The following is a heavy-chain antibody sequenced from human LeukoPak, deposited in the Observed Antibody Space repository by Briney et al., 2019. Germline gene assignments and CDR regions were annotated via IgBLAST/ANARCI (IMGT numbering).Heavy chain of an antibody. CDR1: GFTFSSYS. D-gene: IGHD6-19*01. CDR3: AKDGPVSSSGWYLDY. CDR2: ISSSSNYL. Sequence: GGSLRLSCAASGFTFSSYSMSWVRQAPGKGLEWVSFISSSSNYLYYADSVKGRFTISRDNAKNSLYLQMNSLRAEDTAVYYCAKDGPVSSSGWYLDYWGQGTLVTVSS. V-gene: IGHV3-21*01. J-gene: IGHJ4*02.